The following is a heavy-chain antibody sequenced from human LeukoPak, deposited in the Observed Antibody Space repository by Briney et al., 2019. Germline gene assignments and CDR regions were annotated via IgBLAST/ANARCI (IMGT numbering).Heavy chain of an antibody. CDR3: ARDLDYYDSSGHKDVDY. J-gene: IGHJ4*02. D-gene: IGHD3-22*01. Sequence: GASVKVSCKASGYTFTGYYMRWVRQAPGQGLEWMGWINPNSGGTNYAQKFQGRVTMTRDTSISTAYMELSRLRSDDTAVYYCARDLDYYDSSGHKDVDYWGQGTLVTVSS. CDR1: GYTFTGYY. CDR2: INPNSGGT. V-gene: IGHV1-2*02.